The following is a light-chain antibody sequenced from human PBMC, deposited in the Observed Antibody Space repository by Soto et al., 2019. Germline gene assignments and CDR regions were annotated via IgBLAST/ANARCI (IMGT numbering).Light chain of an antibody. V-gene: IGLV2-23*02. J-gene: IGLJ1*01. Sequence: QSALPQPASVSGSPGQSISVSFTGTTNDVEFYSLVSWFQQHPGKSPKLIIYEVTERPSGVSSRFSGSKSGNTASLTISGLKAEDEADYYCCSYSDTNTYFFGSGTKVTVL. CDR3: CSYSDTNTYF. CDR2: EVT. CDR1: TNDVEFYSL.